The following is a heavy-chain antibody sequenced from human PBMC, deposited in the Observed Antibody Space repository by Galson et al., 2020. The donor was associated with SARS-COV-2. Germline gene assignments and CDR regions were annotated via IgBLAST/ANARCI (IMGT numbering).Heavy chain of an antibody. CDR1: DYSISGGYY. D-gene: IGHD6-19*01. J-gene: IGHJ4*02. CDR3: ARGYSSVWYQYSFDF. Sequence: ASATLSLTCSVSDYSISGGYYWGWIRQPPGKGLEWIGSIYHTASTYYKPSLKSRLTMSVDTSKNQFSLKLRSVTAADTAVYYCARGYSSVWYQYSFDFWGQGSLVTVPS. V-gene: IGHV4-38-2*02. CDR2: IYHTAST.